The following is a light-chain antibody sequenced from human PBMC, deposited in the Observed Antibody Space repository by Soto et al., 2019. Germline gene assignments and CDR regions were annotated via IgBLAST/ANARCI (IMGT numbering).Light chain of an antibody. Sequence: SALTQPASVSGSPGQSITISCTGSSSDVGGYNYVSWYQQHPGKAPKLIIYEVNNRPSGVSNRFSGSKSGSTASLTISGLQAEDEADYYCTSYTNIASLDVFGTGTKV. CDR3: TSYTNIASLDV. V-gene: IGLV2-14*01. CDR2: EVN. J-gene: IGLJ1*01. CDR1: SSDVGGYNY.